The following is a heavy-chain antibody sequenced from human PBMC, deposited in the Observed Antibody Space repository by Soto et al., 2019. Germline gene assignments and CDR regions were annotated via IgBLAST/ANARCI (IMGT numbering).Heavy chain of an antibody. Sequence: SETLSLTCAVYGGSFSGYYWSWIRQPPGKGLEWIGEINHSGSTNYNPSLKSRVTISVDTSKNQFSLKLSSVTAADTAVYYFARDRVTVTTVGYYYYYGMDVWGQGTTVTVSS. J-gene: IGHJ6*02. CDR3: ARDRVTVTTVGYYYYYGMDV. CDR2: INHSGST. V-gene: IGHV4-34*01. D-gene: IGHD4-17*01. CDR1: GGSFSGYY.